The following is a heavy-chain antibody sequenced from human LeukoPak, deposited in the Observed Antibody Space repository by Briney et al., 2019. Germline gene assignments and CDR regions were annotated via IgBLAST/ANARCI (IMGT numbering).Heavy chain of an antibody. J-gene: IGHJ4*02. D-gene: IGHD3-3*01. V-gene: IGHV4-59*12. Sequence: PSETLSLTCTVSGASISDYYWSWIRQPPGKGLEWIAFVHYSGITSYNPSLESRVTISVDTSKNQFSLKLSSVTAADTAVYYCARGGVVIRYFDYWGQGTLVTVSS. CDR2: VHYSGIT. CDR3: ARGGVVIRYFDY. CDR1: GASISDYY.